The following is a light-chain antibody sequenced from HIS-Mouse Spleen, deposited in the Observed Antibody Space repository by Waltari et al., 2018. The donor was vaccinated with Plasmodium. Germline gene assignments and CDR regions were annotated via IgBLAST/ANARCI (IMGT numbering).Light chain of an antibody. V-gene: IGLV3-25*03. CDR1: ALPKQY. Sequence: SYELTQPPSVSVSPGQTARITCSGDALPKQYAYWYQKKPGQAPVLVIYKDSERPSGLAERFSGSISGTTVTLTISGVQAEDEADYYCQSADSSGTPNWVFGGGTKLTVL. CDR3: QSADSSGTPNWV. CDR2: KDS. J-gene: IGLJ3*02.